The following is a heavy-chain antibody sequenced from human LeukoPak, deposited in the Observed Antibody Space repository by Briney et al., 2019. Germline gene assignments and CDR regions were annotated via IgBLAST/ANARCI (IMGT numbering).Heavy chain of an antibody. D-gene: IGHD1-26*01. Sequence: GGSLRLSCAASGFTFSSYSMNWVRQAPGKGLEWVSYISSSSSNIYSADSVKGRFTISRGNAKNSLYLQMNSLRAEDTAVYYCARVIGGSYIDYWGQGTLVTVSS. CDR2: ISSSSSNI. CDR1: GFTFSSYS. J-gene: IGHJ4*02. CDR3: ARVIGGSYIDY. V-gene: IGHV3-48*01.